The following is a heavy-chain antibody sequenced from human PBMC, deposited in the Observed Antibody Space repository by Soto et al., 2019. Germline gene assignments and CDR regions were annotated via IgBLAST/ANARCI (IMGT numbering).Heavy chain of an antibody. CDR2: ISTYNGDT. CDR3: AREGVAPYYYYGMDV. J-gene: IGHJ6*02. CDR1: GYTFTSYA. D-gene: IGHD5-12*01. Sequence: GASVKVSCKASGYTFTSYAMLWVRQAPGQGLEWMGWISTYNGDTNYAQTFQGRVTMTTDTSTSTVHMEVRSLRSDDTAVYYCAREGVAPYYYYGMDVWGQGTPVTVSS. V-gene: IGHV1-18*01.